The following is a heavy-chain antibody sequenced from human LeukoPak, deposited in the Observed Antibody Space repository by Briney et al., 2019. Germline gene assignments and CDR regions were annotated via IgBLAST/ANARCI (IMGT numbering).Heavy chain of an antibody. CDR3: ARESITRGMDV. Sequence: ASLKVSCKASGYTFATYGITWVRQAPGQGLEWMGWISAYSGNTNYAQKLQGRITMTTDTSTSTAYMELSRLRSDDTAVYYCARESITRGMDVWGQGTTVTVSS. CDR2: ISAYSGNT. CDR1: GYTFATYG. J-gene: IGHJ6*02. V-gene: IGHV1-18*01.